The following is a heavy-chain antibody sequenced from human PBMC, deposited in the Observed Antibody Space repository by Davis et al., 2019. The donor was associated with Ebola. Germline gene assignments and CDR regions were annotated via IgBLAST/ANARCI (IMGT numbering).Heavy chain of an antibody. V-gene: IGHV5-51*01. CDR1: GYGFGSYW. Sequence: GESLKISCQASGYGFGSYWIAWVRQMPGKGLEWMGIIYPGDSDTRYSPSFQGQVTISADKSISTAYLQWSSLKASDTAMYYCARGTSLARNFDYWGQGTLVTVSS. CDR3: ARGTSLARNFDY. CDR2: IYPGDSDT. J-gene: IGHJ4*02. D-gene: IGHD1-14*01.